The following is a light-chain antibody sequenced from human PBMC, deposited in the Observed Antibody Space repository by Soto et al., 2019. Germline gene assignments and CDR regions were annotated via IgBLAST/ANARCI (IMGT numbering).Light chain of an antibody. CDR2: AAS. Sequence: DIQMTQSPSSLSASVGDRITITCRASQSIRSSVNWYQQRPGKAPKLLIYAASSLQSGAPSRFSGSGSGADFTLTISSLQPEDFATYYCRQSYSTPFTFGQGTKLEIK. V-gene: IGKV1-39*01. J-gene: IGKJ2*01. CDR3: RQSYSTPFT. CDR1: QSIRSS.